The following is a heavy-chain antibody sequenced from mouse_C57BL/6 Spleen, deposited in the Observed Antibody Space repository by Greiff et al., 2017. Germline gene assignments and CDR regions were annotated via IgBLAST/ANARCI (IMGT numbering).Heavy chain of an antibody. J-gene: IGHJ4*01. CDR3: ARVGYGSSLYYAMDY. CDR1: CYSIPRGYY. CDR2: ISYDGSN. D-gene: IGHD1-1*01. V-gene: IGHV3-6*01. Sequence: EVQLQPSGPGLVKPSQSLSLTCSVTCYSIPRGYYWNWIRQFPGNKLEWMGYISYDGSNNYNPSLKNRISITRDTSKNQFFLKLNSVTTEDTATYYCARVGYGSSLYYAMDYWSQGTSVTVSS.